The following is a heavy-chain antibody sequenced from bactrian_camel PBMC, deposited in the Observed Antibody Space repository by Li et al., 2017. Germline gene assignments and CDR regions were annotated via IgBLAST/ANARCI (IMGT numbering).Heavy chain of an antibody. J-gene: IGHJ6*01. Sequence: HVQLVESGGGSVQAGGSLRLSCVISGYTLPMNMGWFRRLPGQERDGVAAMWPGGGSTYYSDSVKGRFTISQDDRKRTLYLQMDHLKPEDTGIYYCAADPSIRSCLSGDGFAYWGQGTQVTVS. D-gene: IGHD2*01. CDR3: AADPSIRSCLSGDGFAY. CDR2: MWPGGGST. CDR1: GYTLPMN. V-gene: IGHV3S54*01.